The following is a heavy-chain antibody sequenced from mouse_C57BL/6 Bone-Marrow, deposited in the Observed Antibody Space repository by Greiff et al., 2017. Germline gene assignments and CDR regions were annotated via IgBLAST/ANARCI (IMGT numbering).Heavy chain of an antibody. J-gene: IGHJ4*01. CDR1: GYSITSGYY. CDR3: AREDYGSSSRDAMDY. Sequence: ESGPGLVKPSQSLSLTCSVTGYSITSGYYWNWIRQFPGNKLEWMGYISYDGSNNYNPSLKNRISITRDTSKNQFFLKLNSVTTEDTATYYCAREDYGSSSRDAMDYWGQGTSVTVSS. V-gene: IGHV3-6*01. CDR2: ISYDGSN. D-gene: IGHD1-1*01.